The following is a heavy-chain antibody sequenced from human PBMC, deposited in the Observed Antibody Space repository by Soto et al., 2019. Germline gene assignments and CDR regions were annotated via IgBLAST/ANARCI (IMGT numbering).Heavy chain of an antibody. CDR3: AREKASYGTKV. CDR2: MNPNSGKP. Sequence: QVQLVQSGAEVKKLGASVKVSCKASGYTFTSYDINWVRQATGQGLEWMGWMNPNSGKPGYAQKFQGRVTMTRKTSTSTDYMELSSLRSEETAVYYCAREKASYGTKVWGQWTTVTVSS. CDR1: GYTFTSYD. J-gene: IGHJ6*02. V-gene: IGHV1-8*01.